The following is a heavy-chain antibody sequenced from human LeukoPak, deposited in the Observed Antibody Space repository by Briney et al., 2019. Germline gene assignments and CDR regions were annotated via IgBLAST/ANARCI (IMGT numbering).Heavy chain of an antibody. CDR3: ARHSHYDFWSGYFPGPFDP. CDR1: GGSISSYY. D-gene: IGHD3-3*01. V-gene: IGHV4-4*09. J-gene: IGHJ5*02. Sequence: SETLSLTCTVSGGSISSYYWSWIRQPPGKGLEWIGYICTSGSTNYNPSLKSRVTISVDTSKNQFSLKLSSVTAADTAVYYCARHSHYDFWSGYFPGPFDPWGQGTLVTVSS. CDR2: ICTSGST.